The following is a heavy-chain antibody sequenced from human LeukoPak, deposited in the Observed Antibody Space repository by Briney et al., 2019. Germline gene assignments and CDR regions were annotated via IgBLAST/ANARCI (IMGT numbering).Heavy chain of an antibody. CDR2: INWNGGRT. D-gene: IGHD3-22*01. CDR3: ARVPCDSSGYYPYYFDY. Sequence: GGSLRLSCAASGFTFDDYGMTWVRQAPGKGLEWVSGINWNGGRTRYADSVKGRFTISRDNAKNSLYLQMNSLRAEDTALYYCARVPCDSSGYYPYYFDYWGQGTLVTVSS. CDR1: GFTFDDYG. V-gene: IGHV3-20*04. J-gene: IGHJ4*02.